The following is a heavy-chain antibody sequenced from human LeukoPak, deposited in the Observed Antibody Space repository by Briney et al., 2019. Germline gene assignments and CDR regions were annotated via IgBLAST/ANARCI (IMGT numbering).Heavy chain of an antibody. CDR2: INIDGSST. V-gene: IGHV3-74*01. CDR3: AKSRSGSANWALQIFDN. CDR1: GFTFSTYW. D-gene: IGHD1-1*01. J-gene: IGHJ4*02. Sequence: GGSLRLSCAASGFTFSTYWMHWVRQVPGKGLVWVSRINIDGSSTTYADSVKGRFTISRDNAKNTLYLQMNSLRAEDTAVYYCAKSRSGSANWALQIFDNWGQGALVTVSS.